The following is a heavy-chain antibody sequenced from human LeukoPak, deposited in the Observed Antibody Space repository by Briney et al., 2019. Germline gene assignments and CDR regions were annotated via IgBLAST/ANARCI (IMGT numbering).Heavy chain of an antibody. J-gene: IGHJ4*02. CDR3: AREFSGCDY. CDR2: ISGSGGST. V-gene: IGHV3-23*01. CDR1: GFTFSSYG. D-gene: IGHD6-19*01. Sequence: GRSLRLSCAASGFTFSSYGMHWVRQAPGKGLEWVSAISGSGGSTYYADSVKGRFTVSRDTSKNTLYLQMNSLRPEDTAVYYCAREFSGCDYWGQGTLVTVSS.